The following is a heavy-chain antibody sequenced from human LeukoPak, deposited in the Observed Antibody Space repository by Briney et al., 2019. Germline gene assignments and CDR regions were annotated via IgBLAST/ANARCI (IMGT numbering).Heavy chain of an antibody. Sequence: ASVQVSCKASGYTFASYLLHWVRQAPGQGLECMGFIYPTSGTTRYAQDFRGRVTMTRDTSTSTVYMDLNSLRSEDTAVYYCARDIVEISNTRGFDFWGQGSLVTVSS. J-gene: IGHJ4*02. CDR3: ARDIVEISNTRGFDF. CDR1: GYTFASYL. V-gene: IGHV1-46*01. CDR2: IYPTSGTT. D-gene: IGHD2-21*01.